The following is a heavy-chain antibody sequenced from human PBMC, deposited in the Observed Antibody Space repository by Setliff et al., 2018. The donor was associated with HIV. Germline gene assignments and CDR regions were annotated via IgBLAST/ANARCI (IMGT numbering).Heavy chain of an antibody. CDR2: ISYSGST. Sequence: SETLSLTCTVSGGSVIISHYYWAWIRQPPGKGLEWIGSISYSGSTYYNPSLKSRITISVDTSKNQFSLKLTSVTAADTAVYYCATLNFPLNWFDPWGQGTPVT. V-gene: IGHV4-39*01. CDR1: GGSVIISHYY. J-gene: IGHJ5*02. CDR3: ATLNFPLNWFDP.